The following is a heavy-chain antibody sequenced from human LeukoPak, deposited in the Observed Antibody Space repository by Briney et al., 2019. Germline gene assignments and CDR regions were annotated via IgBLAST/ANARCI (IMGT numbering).Heavy chain of an antibody. CDR3: ARGPSIAARYDAFDI. CDR1: EFTFTSYE. Sequence: GGSLRLSCAATEFTFTSYELNWVRQAPGKGLEWVSYISSSGNTISYADSVKGRFTISRDNAKNSLYLQVISLRAEDTAVYYCARGPSIAARYDAFDIWGQGTMVTVSS. CDR2: ISSSGNTI. J-gene: IGHJ3*02. D-gene: IGHD6-6*01. V-gene: IGHV3-48*03.